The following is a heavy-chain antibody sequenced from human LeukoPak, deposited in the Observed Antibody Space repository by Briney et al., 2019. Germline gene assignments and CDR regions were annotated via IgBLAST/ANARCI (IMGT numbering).Heavy chain of an antibody. CDR1: GGTFSSYA. V-gene: IGHV1-69*05. CDR3: ARASGDYYDSSGVGYFDY. Sequence: ASVKVSCKASGGTFSSYAISWVRQAPGQGLEWMGGIIPIFGTANYAQKFQGRVTITTDVSTSTAYMELSSLRSEDTAVYYCARASGDYYDSSGVGYFDYWGQGTLVTVSS. D-gene: IGHD3-22*01. CDR2: IIPIFGTA. J-gene: IGHJ4*02.